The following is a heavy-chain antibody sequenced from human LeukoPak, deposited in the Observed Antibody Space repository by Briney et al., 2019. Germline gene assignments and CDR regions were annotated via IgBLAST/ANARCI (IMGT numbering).Heavy chain of an antibody. CDR3: ARGATDVTRWFDP. V-gene: IGHV3-74*01. CDR1: GFTFSNYW. D-gene: IGHD1-1*01. CDR2: INNDGGGT. J-gene: IGHJ5*02. Sequence: RTGGSLRLSCTASGFTFSNYWIHWVRQPPGKGLVWVSRINNDGGGTIYADSVRGRFTISRDNAKNSLYLQMNGLRAEDTAVYYCARGATDVTRWFDPWGQGTRVTVSS.